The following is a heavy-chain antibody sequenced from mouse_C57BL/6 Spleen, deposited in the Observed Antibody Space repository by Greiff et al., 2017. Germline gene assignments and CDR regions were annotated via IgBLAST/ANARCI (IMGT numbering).Heavy chain of an antibody. V-gene: IGHV1-82*01. Sequence: QVPLQPSGPELVKPGASVKISCKASGYAFSSSWMNWVKQRHGKGLEWIGRIYPGDGDTNYNGKFKGKATLTADQSSSTAYMQLSSLTSEDSAVYFCAREGKNWDGYWGQGTTLTVSS. CDR3: AREGKNWDGY. CDR2: IYPGDGDT. CDR1: GYAFSSSW. J-gene: IGHJ2*01. D-gene: IGHD4-1*01.